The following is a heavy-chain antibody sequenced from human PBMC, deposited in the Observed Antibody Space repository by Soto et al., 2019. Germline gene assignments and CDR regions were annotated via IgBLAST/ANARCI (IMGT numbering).Heavy chain of an antibody. J-gene: IGHJ4*02. V-gene: IGHV4-30-4*01. D-gene: IGHD4-17*01. CDR3: ARVSYGGNSEFDY. CDR2: IFFTGTT. CDR1: GGSISHSDYY. Sequence: QVQLQELGPGLVKPSQTLSLTCTVSGGSISHSDYYWSWIRQPPGKRLEWIGYIFFTGTTHYNPSLKSRVIISVDTSKNQFSLNLTSVTAADTAVYYCARVSYGGNSEFDYWGQGTLVTVSS.